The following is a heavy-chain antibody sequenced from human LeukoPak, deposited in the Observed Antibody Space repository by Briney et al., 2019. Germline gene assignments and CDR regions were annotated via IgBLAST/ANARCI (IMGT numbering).Heavy chain of an antibody. Sequence: ASVKVSCKASGYTFKSYGINWVRQAPGQGLEWMGWINPKSGGTNYAQKFQDRVTMTRDTSISTAYMELSRLRSDDTAVYYCARVQASSYYYDSTGFWGQGTMVTVSS. V-gene: IGHV1-2*02. CDR2: INPKSGGT. J-gene: IGHJ3*01. CDR1: GYTFKSYG. CDR3: ARVQASSYYYDSTGF. D-gene: IGHD3-22*01.